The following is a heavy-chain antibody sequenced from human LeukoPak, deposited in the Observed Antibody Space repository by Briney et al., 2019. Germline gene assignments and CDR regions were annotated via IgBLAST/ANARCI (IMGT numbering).Heavy chain of an antibody. Sequence: SETLSLTCTVSGYSISSGYYWGWIRQPPGKGLEWIGSIYHSGSTYYNPSLKSRVTISVDTSKNQFSLKLSPVTAADTAVYYCARWRRYYDSSGYPDYWGQGTLVTVSS. J-gene: IGHJ4*02. V-gene: IGHV4-38-2*02. CDR2: IYHSGST. CDR3: ARWRRYYDSSGYPDY. D-gene: IGHD3-22*01. CDR1: GYSISSGYY.